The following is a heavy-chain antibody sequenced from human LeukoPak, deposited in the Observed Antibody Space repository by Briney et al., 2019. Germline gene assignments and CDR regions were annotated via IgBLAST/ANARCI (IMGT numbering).Heavy chain of an antibody. CDR1: GFTFSDYY. D-gene: IGHD2-8*01. J-gene: IGHJ4*02. CDR3: ARHPKGGVRRDSFDY. V-gene: IGHV3-11*04. Sequence: GGSLRLSCAASGFTFSDYYMSWIRQAPGKGLEWVSYISSSGSTIYYADSVKGRFTISRDNAKNSLYLQMNSLRAEDTAVYYCARHPKGGVRRDSFDYWGQGTLVTVSS. CDR2: ISSSGSTI.